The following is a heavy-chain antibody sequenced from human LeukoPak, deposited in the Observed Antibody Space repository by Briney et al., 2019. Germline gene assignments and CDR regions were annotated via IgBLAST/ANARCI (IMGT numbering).Heavy chain of an antibody. CDR2: IYYSGST. V-gene: IGHV4-59*01. J-gene: IGHJ4*02. D-gene: IGHD3-10*01. CDR3: AREGGSGSYGIDY. Sequence: SETLSLTCTVSGGSISSYYWSWIRQPPGKGLEWIGYIYYSGSTNYNPSLKSRVTKSVDTSKNQFSLKLSSVTAADTGVYYCAREGGSGSYGIDYWGQGTLVTVSS. CDR1: GGSISSYY.